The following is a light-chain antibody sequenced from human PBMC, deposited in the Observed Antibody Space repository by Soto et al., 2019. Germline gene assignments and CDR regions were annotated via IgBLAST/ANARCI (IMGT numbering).Light chain of an antibody. V-gene: IGLV2-8*01. CDR2: EVN. CDR1: TGDIGNYNF. Sequence: QSVLTQPPSASGSPGQSVAISCTGTTGDIGNYNFVSWYQQHPGKAPKLLIFEVNKRPPGVPDRFSGSKSGNTASLTVSGLQAEDEADYYCSSHGGNSPYVFGTGTKVTVL. J-gene: IGLJ1*01. CDR3: SSHGGNSPYV.